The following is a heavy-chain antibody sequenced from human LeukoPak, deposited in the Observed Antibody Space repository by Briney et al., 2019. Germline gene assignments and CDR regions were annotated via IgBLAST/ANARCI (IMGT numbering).Heavy chain of an antibody. V-gene: IGHV3-48*03. D-gene: IGHD2-15*01. CDR1: GFTFSSYE. CDR3: ARGIVVVVAATPTFFY. CDR2: ISSSGSTI. Sequence: PGGSLRLSCAASGFTFSSYEMNWVRQAPGKGLEWVSYISSSGSTIYYADSVEGRFTISRDNAKNSLYLQMNSLRAEDTAVYYCARGIVVVVAATPTFFYWGQGTLVTVSS. J-gene: IGHJ4*02.